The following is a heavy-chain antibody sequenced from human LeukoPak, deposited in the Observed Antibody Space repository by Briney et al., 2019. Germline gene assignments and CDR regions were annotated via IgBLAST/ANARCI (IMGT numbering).Heavy chain of an antibody. CDR1: GYTFTSYD. CDR2: MNPNSGNT. J-gene: IGHJ4*02. CDR3: ARGHYDSSGSDY. Sequence: ASVKVSCKASGYTFTSYDINWVRQATGQGLEWMGWMNPNSGNTGYAQKFQGRVIMTRNTSISTAYMELSSLRSEDTAVYYCARGHYDSSGSDYWGQGTLVTVSS. D-gene: IGHD3-22*01. V-gene: IGHV1-8*01.